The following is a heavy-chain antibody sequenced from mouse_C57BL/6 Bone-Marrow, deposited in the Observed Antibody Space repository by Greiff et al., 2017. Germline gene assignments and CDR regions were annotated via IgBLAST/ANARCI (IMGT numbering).Heavy chain of an antibody. CDR2: IYPGDGDT. Sequence: QVQLQQSGPELVKPGASVKISCKASGYAFSSSWMNWVKQRPGKGLEWIGRIYPGDGDTNYNGKFKGKATLTADKSSSTAYMQLSSLTSEDSAVYFCASRYYGSSNWYFDVWGTGTTVTVSS. CDR1: GYAFSSSW. J-gene: IGHJ1*03. CDR3: ASRYYGSSNWYFDV. V-gene: IGHV1-82*01. D-gene: IGHD1-1*01.